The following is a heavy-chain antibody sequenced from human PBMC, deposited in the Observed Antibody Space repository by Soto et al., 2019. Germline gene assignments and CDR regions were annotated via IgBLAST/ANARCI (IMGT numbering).Heavy chain of an antibody. CDR3: AREEREQLAEVDYYYYGMDV. J-gene: IGHJ6*02. V-gene: IGHV4-4*02. CDR2: IYHSGST. Sequence: KPSETLSLTCAVSGGSIGSSNWWSWVRQPPGKGLEWIGEIYHSGSTNYNPSLKSRVTISVDKSKNQSSLKLSSVTAADTAVYYCAREEREQLAEVDYYYYGMDVWGQGTTVTVSS. CDR1: GGSIGSSNW. D-gene: IGHD6-6*01.